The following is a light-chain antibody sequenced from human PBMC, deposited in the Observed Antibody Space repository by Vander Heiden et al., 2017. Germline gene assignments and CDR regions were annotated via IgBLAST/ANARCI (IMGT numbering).Light chain of an antibody. Sequence: IQMTQSPTSLSASVGDRVTITCRASQSSRNYLNWHQQQPGKALKRLIYTASSLPNRVTSSVSGSGSATAFTLTIRYLQHEYFATYYGRQKVTFGQGTKVEIK. J-gene: IGKJ1*01. CDR2: TAS. CDR3: RQKVT. CDR1: QSSRNY. V-gene: IGKV1-39*01.